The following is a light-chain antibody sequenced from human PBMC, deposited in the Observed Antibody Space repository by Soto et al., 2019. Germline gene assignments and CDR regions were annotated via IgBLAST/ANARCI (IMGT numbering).Light chain of an antibody. CDR3: LQYHNLWA. CDR2: AAT. V-gene: IGKV1-39*01. CDR1: QSINSK. J-gene: IGKJ1*01. Sequence: DIQMTQSPFSLSASVGDRVTITFRASQSINSKLNWYQQKPGEVPKLLIYAATSLQSGVPSRFSGSGSGTEFTLTISSLQSEDFTVYSCLQYHNLWAFGQGTKV.